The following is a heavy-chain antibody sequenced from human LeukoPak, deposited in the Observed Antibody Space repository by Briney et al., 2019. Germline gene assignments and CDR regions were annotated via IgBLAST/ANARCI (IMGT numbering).Heavy chain of an antibody. J-gene: IGHJ4*02. CDR3: AKVTGCSGGSCCSNYFDY. CDR1: GFTFDDYA. Sequence: PGGSLRLSCAASGFTFDDYAMHWVRQAPGKGLEWVSGISWNSGSIGYADSVKGRFTISRDNAKNSLYLQMNSLRAEDTALYYCAKVTGCSGGSCCSNYFDYWGQGTLVTVSS. D-gene: IGHD2-15*01. V-gene: IGHV3-9*01. CDR2: ISWNSGSI.